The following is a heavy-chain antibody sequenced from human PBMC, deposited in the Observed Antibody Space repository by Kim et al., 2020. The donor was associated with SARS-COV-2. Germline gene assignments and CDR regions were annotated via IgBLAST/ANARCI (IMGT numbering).Heavy chain of an antibody. CDR2: ISGSGGST. V-gene: IGHV3-23*01. Sequence: GGSLRLSCAASGFTFSSYAMSWVRQAPGKGLEWVSAISGSGGSTYYADSVKGRFTISRDNSKNTLYLQMNSLRAEDTAVYYCAKLGDIVVVVAAYYFDYWGQGTLVTVSS. J-gene: IGHJ4*02. D-gene: IGHD2-15*01. CDR3: AKLGDIVVVVAAYYFDY. CDR1: GFTFSSYA.